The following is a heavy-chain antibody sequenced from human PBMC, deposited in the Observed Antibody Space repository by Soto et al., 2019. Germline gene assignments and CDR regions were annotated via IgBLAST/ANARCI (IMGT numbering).Heavy chain of an antibody. Sequence: GGSLRLSCAASGFTFSFYAMGWVRQAPAKGLEWVSAISANSDTTYYADSVKGRFTISRDNSKNTLYLQMNSLRAEDTAVYYCAQDGVAAHLRYWGQGPLVTVSS. CDR1: GFTFSFYA. CDR2: ISANSDTT. CDR3: AQDGVAAHLRY. J-gene: IGHJ4*02. V-gene: IGHV3-23*01. D-gene: IGHD6-6*01.